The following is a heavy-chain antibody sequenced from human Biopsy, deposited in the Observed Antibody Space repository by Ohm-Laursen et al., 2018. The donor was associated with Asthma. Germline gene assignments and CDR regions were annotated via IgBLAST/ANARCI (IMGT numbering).Heavy chain of an antibody. D-gene: IGHD2-2*01. J-gene: IGHJ4*02. CDR3: ARKAGSCISRTCYSLDF. CDR1: GGTFNTYV. CDR2: INSVFGTT. V-gene: IGHV1-69*01. Sequence: SLVKVSCKSLGGTFNTYVIGWVRQAPGQGLEWMGGINSVFGTTTYPQKFQGRVTITADDSTSTVYMELSSLRSEDTAVYYCARKAGSCISRTCYSLDFWGQGTLVTVSS.